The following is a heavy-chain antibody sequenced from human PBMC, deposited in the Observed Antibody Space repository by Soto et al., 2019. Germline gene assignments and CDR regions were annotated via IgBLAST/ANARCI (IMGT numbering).Heavy chain of an antibody. CDR2: TYYRSKWYN. CDR3: ARVAVAGTSVYYYYGMDV. V-gene: IGHV6-1*01. CDR1: GDSVSSNSAA. J-gene: IGHJ6*02. Sequence: SETLSLTWAISGDSVSSNSAAWNWIRQSPSRGLEWLGRTYYRSKWYNDYAVSVKSRITINPDTSKNQFSLQLNSVTPEDTAVYYCARVAVAGTSVYYYYGMDVWGQGTTVTSP. D-gene: IGHD6-19*01.